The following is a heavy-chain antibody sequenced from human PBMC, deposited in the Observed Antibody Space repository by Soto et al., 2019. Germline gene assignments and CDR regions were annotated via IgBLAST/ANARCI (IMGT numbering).Heavy chain of an antibody. J-gene: IGHJ3*02. CDR3: AKDSTIFGVDYTRSGAFDI. Sequence: EVQLVESGGGLVQPGRSLRLSCAASGFTFDDYAMHWVRQAPGKGLEWVSGISWNSGSIGYADSVKGRFTISRDNAKKSLYLQMNSLRAEDTALYYCAKDSTIFGVDYTRSGAFDIWGQGTMVTVSS. CDR1: GFTFDDYA. CDR2: ISWNSGSI. D-gene: IGHD3-3*01. V-gene: IGHV3-9*01.